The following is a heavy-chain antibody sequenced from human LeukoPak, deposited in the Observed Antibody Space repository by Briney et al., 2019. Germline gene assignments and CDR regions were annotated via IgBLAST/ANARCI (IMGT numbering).Heavy chain of an antibody. CDR3: SRGSGWLSVY. CDR1: GFTFGDYL. CDR2: ISGGTT. V-gene: IGHV3-49*03. D-gene: IGHD6-19*01. J-gene: IGHJ4*02. Sequence: RSLRLSCTASGFTFGDYLMSWFRQAPGKGLEWIGFISGGTTEYAASVKGRFTILRDDSASIAYLQMNSLTTEDTAVYYCSRGSGWLSVYWGQGTLVTVSS.